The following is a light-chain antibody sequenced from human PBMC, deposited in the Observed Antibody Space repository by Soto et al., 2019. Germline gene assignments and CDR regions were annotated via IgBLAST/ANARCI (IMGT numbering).Light chain of an antibody. CDR3: QQYYSYPRALT. CDR2: AAS. Sequence: AIRMTQSPSSFSASTGDRVTITCRASQGISSYLAWYQQKPGKAPKLLIYAASTLQSGVPSRFSGSGSGTDFTLTISCLQSDDFATYYCQQYYSYPRALTFGGGTKVEIK. CDR1: QGISSY. J-gene: IGKJ4*01. V-gene: IGKV1-8*01.